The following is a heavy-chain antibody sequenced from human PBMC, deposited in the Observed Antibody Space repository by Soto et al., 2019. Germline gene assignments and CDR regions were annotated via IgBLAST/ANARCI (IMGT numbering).Heavy chain of an antibody. CDR3: ARGRTVRNYADDSSDYFYFFDY. CDR1: GDSISTIY. V-gene: IGHV4-59*01. J-gene: IGHJ4*02. CDR2: VYYTGST. Sequence: SETLSLTCTVSGDSISTIYWGWMRQSPGKELEWIGYVYYTGSTNYNPSLKSRVTISVDRSKNQFSLKLTSANAADTAVYYCARGRTVRNYADDSSDYFYFFDYWGQGTQVTVSS. D-gene: IGHD3-22*01.